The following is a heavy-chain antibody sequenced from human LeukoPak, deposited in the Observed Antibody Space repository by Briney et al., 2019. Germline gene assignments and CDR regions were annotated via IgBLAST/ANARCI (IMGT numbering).Heavy chain of an antibody. CDR2: ISYDGSNK. CDR1: GFTFSSYA. CDR3: ARDVGMHYYGSGSGSRGNWFDP. D-gene: IGHD3-10*01. J-gene: IGHJ5*02. Sequence: RTGGSLRLSCAASGFTFSSYAMHWVRQAPGKGLEWVAVISYDGSNKYYADSVKGRFTISRDNSKNTLYLQMNSLRAEDTAVYYCARDVGMHYYGSGSGSRGNWFDPWGQGTLVTVSS. V-gene: IGHV3-30*01.